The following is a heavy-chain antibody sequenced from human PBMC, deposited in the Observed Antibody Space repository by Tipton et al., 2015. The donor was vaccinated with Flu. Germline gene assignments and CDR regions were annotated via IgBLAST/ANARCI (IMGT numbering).Heavy chain of an antibody. CDR3: ARDNVYCSGGSCYSHYYYGMDV. J-gene: IGHJ6*02. CDR1: GGSISSYY. CDR2: IYTSGST. V-gene: IGHV4-4*07. Sequence: LRLSCTVSGGSISSYYWCWIRQPAGKGLEWIGRIYTSGSTNYNPSLKSRVTMSVDTSKNQFSLKLSSVTAADTAVYYCARDNVYCSGGSCYSHYYYGMDVWGQGTTVTVSS. D-gene: IGHD2-15*01.